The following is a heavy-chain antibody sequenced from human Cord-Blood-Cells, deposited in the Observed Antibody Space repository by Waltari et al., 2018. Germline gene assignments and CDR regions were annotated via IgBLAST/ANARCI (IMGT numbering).Heavy chain of an antibody. J-gene: IGHJ4*02. CDR1: GSSISSSSYY. V-gene: IGHV4-39*01. Sequence: QLQLQESGPGLVKPSETLSLTCTVSGSSISSSSYYWGWIRQPPGKGLEWIGSIDYVGSTYYNPSLKSRVTISVDTSKNQFSLKLSSVTAADTAVYYCARPPTEYSSSWYFDYWGQGTLVTVSS. CDR3: ARPPTEYSSSWYFDY. CDR2: IDYVGST. D-gene: IGHD6-13*01.